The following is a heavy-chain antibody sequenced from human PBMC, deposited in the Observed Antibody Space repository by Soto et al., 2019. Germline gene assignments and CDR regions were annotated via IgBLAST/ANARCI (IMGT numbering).Heavy chain of an antibody. CDR2: IYYSGST. V-gene: IGHV4-59*01. Sequence: SENLSLTFTVSGGFIRRYYWSWSRQPPGKGLEWIGYIYYSGSTNYNPSLKSRVTISVDTSKNQFSLKLSSVTAADTAVYYCARFASDEVATIGWSDPWGQGTLVTVSS. J-gene: IGHJ5*02. CDR1: GGFIRRYY. D-gene: IGHD5-12*01. CDR3: ARFASDEVATIGWSDP.